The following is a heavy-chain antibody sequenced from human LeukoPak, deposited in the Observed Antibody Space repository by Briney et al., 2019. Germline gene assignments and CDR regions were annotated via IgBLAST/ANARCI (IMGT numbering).Heavy chain of an antibody. Sequence: GGSLRLSCAASGFTFSSYNMNWVRQAPGKGLEWVSPISSSSSYIYYVDSVKGRFTISRDNAKNSLYLQMNNLRAEDTAVYYCARDMTTVTTSYHYWGQGTLVTVSS. J-gene: IGHJ4*02. CDR2: ISSSSSYI. CDR3: ARDMTTVTTSYHY. V-gene: IGHV3-21*01. D-gene: IGHD4-17*01. CDR1: GFTFSSYN.